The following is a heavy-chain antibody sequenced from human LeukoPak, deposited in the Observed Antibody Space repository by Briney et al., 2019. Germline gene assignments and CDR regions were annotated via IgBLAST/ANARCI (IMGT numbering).Heavy chain of an antibody. CDR2: ISDSGGRT. CDR3: AKRGVVIRVILVGFHKEANYFDS. Sequence: GGSLRLSCAVSGITLSNYGMSWVRQAPGKGLEWVAGISDSGGRTNYADSVKGRFTNSRDNPKNTLYLQMNSLRAEDTAVYFCAKRGVVIRVILVGFHKEANYFDSWGQGALVTVSS. D-gene: IGHD3-22*01. V-gene: IGHV3-23*01. CDR1: GITLSNYG. J-gene: IGHJ4*02.